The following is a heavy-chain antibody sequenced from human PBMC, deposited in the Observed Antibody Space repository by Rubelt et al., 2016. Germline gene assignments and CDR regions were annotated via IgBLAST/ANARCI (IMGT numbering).Heavy chain of an antibody. V-gene: IGHV1-2*06. CDR1: GYTFTGYY. D-gene: IGHD3-16*01. Sequence: QVQLVQSGAEVKKPGASVKVSCKASGYTFTGYYMHWVRQAPGQGLEWMGRINPNSGGTNYAQKFQGRVTRTRDTSISTAYMGLSRLRADDTAVDYCAREGDYYYGMDVWGQGTTVTVSS. CDR2: INPNSGGT. J-gene: IGHJ6*02. CDR3: AREGDYYYGMDV.